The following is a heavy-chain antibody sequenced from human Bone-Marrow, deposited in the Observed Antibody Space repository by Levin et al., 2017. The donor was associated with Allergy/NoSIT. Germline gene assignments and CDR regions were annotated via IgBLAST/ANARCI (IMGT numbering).Heavy chain of an antibody. CDR3: ARVTERYDFWSGYDYYYMDV. J-gene: IGHJ6*03. D-gene: IGHD3-3*01. CDR2: ISSSSSYT. CDR1: GFTFSDYY. Sequence: GESLKISCAASGFTFSDYYMSWIRQAPGKGLEWVSYISSSSSYTNYADSVKGRFTISRDNAKNSLYLQMNSLRAEDTAVYYCARVTERYDFWSGYDYYYMDVWGKGTTVTVSS. V-gene: IGHV3-11*06.